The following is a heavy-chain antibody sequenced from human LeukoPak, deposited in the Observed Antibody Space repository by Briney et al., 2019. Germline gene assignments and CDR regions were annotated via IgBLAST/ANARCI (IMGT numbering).Heavy chain of an antibody. V-gene: IGHV4-59*01. CDR2: IYYSGST. Sequence: SETLSLTCTVSGGSISSYYWSWIRQPPGKGLEWIGYIYYSGSTNYSPSLKSRVTISVDTSRNQFSLKLTSVTAADTAVYYCALAGRSSGYPYWGQGTLVTVSS. J-gene: IGHJ4*02. CDR3: ALAGRSSGYPY. D-gene: IGHD3-22*01. CDR1: GGSISSYY.